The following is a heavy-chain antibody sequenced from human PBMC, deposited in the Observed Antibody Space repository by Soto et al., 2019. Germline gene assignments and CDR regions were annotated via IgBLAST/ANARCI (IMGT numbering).Heavy chain of an antibody. CDR3: VRRHVSATGIDWFDP. V-gene: IGHV1-3*01. D-gene: IGHD6-13*01. J-gene: IGHJ5*02. CDR2: IDAANGDT. Sequence: ASVKVSCKASGYTFTRYGIHWVRQAPGQRLEWMGWIDAANGDTKYSPKFQGRVTITRDTSAGGAYMELSSVRSEDTAVYYCVRRHVSATGIDWFDPWGQGTLVTVSS. CDR1: GYTFTRYG.